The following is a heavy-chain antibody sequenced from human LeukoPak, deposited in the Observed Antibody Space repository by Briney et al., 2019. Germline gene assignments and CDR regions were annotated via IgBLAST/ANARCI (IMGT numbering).Heavy chain of an antibody. CDR3: AKGYSGYDFSFDY. CDR2: ISGSGGST. J-gene: IGHJ4*02. CDR1: GFTFSSYA. V-gene: IGHV3-23*01. Sequence: GGSLRLSCAASGFTFSSYAMSWVRQAPGKGLGWVSAISGSGGSTYYADSVKGRFTISRDNSKNTLYLQMNSLRAEDTAVYYCAKGYSGYDFSFDYWGQGTLVTVSS. D-gene: IGHD5-12*01.